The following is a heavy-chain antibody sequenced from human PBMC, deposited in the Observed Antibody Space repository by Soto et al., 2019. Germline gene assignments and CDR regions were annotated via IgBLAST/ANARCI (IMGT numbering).Heavy chain of an antibody. Sequence: PGESLKISCKGPGYSFTSYWIGWVRQMPGKGLEWMGIIYPGDSDTRYSPSFQGQVTISADKSISTAYLQWSSLKASDTAMYYCTLVVPAAMGAFDIWGQGTMVTVSS. V-gene: IGHV5-51*01. J-gene: IGHJ3*02. CDR1: GYSFTSYW. CDR2: IYPGDSDT. D-gene: IGHD2-2*01. CDR3: TLVVPAAMGAFDI.